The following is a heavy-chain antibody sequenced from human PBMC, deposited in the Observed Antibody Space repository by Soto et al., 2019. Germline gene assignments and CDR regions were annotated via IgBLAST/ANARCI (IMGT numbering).Heavy chain of an antibody. CDR2: FDPEDGET. CDR1: GYTLTELS. Sequence: ASVKVSCKASGYTLTELSMHWVRQAPGKGLEWMGGFDPEDGETIYAQKFQGRVTMTEDTSTDTAYMELSSLRSEDTAVYYCATDNWNPRDWFDPWGQGTLVTVSS. J-gene: IGHJ5*02. D-gene: IGHD1-20*01. CDR3: ATDNWNPRDWFDP. V-gene: IGHV1-24*01.